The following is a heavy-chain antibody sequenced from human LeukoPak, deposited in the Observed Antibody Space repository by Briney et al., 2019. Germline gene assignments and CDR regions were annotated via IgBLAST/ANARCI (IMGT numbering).Heavy chain of an antibody. CDR3: ARATYYYGSGSYSRAPYFDY. D-gene: IGHD3-10*01. CDR2: INHSGST. V-gene: IGHV4-34*01. J-gene: IGHJ4*02. CDR1: GGSFSGYY. Sequence: PSETLSLTCAVYGGSFSGYYWSWIRQPPGKGLEWIGEINHSGSTNYNPSLKSRVTISVDTSKNQFSLKLSSVTAADTAVYYCARATYYYGSGSYSRAPYFDYRGQGTLVTVSS.